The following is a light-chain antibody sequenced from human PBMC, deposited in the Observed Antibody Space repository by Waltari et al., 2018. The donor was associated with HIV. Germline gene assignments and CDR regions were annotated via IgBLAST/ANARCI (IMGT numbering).Light chain of an antibody. Sequence: DIQMTQSPSSLPASVGDRVTITCQASQDIHIFLSWYQQKPGKAPKLLIYDASTLHAGVPSRFSGSGSGTDFTFTISSLQPEDIATYYCQHYNSLPPTFGPGTKVDLK. V-gene: IGKV1-33*01. J-gene: IGKJ3*01. CDR2: DAS. CDR1: QDIHIF. CDR3: QHYNSLPPT.